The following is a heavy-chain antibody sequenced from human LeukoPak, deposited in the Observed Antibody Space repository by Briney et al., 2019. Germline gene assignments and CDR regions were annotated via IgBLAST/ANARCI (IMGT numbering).Heavy chain of an antibody. CDR1: GGSISSSSYY. CDR2: IYYSGST. V-gene: IGHV4-39*07. CDR3: ARALANGRYYYYMDV. D-gene: IGHD2-8*01. Sequence: PSETLSLTCTVSGGSISSSSYYWGWIRQPPGKGLEWIGSIYYSGSTYYNPSLKSRVTISVDTSKNQFSLKLSSVTAADTAVYYCARALANGRYYYYMDVWGKGTTVTVSS. J-gene: IGHJ6*03.